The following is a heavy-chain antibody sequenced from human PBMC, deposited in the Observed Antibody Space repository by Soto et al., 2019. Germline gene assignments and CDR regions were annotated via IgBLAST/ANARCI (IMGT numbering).Heavy chain of an antibody. J-gene: IGHJ3*02. CDR3: ARLRSSSWYFAFDI. D-gene: IGHD6-13*01. CDR1: GGSISSSSYY. V-gene: IGHV4-39*01. CDR2: IYYSGST. Sequence: QLQLQESGPGLVKPSETLSLTCTVSGGSISSSSYYWGWIRQPPGKGLEWIGSIYYSGSTYYNPSLKSRVTISVDTSKNQFSLKLSSVTAADTAVYYCARLRSSSWYFAFDIWGQGTMVTVSS.